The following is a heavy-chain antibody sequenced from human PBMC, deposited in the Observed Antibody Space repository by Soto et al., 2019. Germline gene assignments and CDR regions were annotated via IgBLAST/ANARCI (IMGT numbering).Heavy chain of an antibody. Sequence: SETLSLTCTVSGGSISSSSYYWGWIRQPPGKGLEWIGSIYYSGSTYYNPSLKSRVTISVDTSKNQFSLKLSSVTAADTAVYYCARLPITIFGVANYYYYYGMDVWGQGTTVTVSS. J-gene: IGHJ6*02. CDR3: ARLPITIFGVANYYYYYGMDV. V-gene: IGHV4-39*01. D-gene: IGHD3-3*01. CDR2: IYYSGST. CDR1: GGSISSSSYY.